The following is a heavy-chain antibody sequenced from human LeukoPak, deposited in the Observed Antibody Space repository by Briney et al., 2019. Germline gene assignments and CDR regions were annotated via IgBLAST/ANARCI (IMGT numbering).Heavy chain of an antibody. Sequence: SETLSLTCTVSGGSISNYFWNWIRQPPGKGLEWVGYFFQSGSAKYNPSLKSRVTLSADTSKNQVSLKLNSVTAADTAVYFCARAGGYSGYGSFDYWGQGILVPVSS. CDR3: ARAGGYSGYGSFDY. CDR2: FFQSGSA. D-gene: IGHD5-12*01. CDR1: GGSISNYF. J-gene: IGHJ4*02. V-gene: IGHV4-59*08.